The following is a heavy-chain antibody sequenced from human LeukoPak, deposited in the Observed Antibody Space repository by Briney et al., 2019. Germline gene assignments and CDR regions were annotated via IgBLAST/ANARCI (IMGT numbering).Heavy chain of an antibody. V-gene: IGHV1-8*01. D-gene: IGHD3-16*02. CDR2: MNPNSGNT. Sequence: ASVKVSCKASGYTFTSYGINWVRQATGQGLEWMGWMNPNSGNTGYAQKFQGRVTMTRNTSISTAYMELSRLRSEGTAVYYCARLIMITFGGVIRYYFDYWGQGTLVTVSS. J-gene: IGHJ4*02. CDR3: ARLIMITFGGVIRYYFDY. CDR1: GYTFTSYG.